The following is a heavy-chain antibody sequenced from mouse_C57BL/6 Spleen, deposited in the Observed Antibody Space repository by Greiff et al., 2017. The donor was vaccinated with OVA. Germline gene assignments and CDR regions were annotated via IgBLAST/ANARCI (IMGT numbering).Heavy chain of an antibody. V-gene: IGHV5-16*01. CDR2: INYDGSST. CDR1: GFTFSDYY. D-gene: IGHD2-2*01. Sequence: EVKVEESEGGLVQPGSSMKLSCTASGFTFSDYYMAWVRQVPEKGLEWVANINYDGSSTYYLDSLKSRFIISRDNAKNILYLQMSSLKSEDTATYYCARFYYGYGYAMDYWGQGTSVTVSS. CDR3: ARFYYGYGYAMDY. J-gene: IGHJ4*01.